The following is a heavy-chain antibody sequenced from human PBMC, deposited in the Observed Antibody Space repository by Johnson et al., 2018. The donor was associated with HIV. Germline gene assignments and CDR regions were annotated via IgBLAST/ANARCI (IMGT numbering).Heavy chain of an antibody. V-gene: IGHV3-23*04. D-gene: IGHD6-25*01. J-gene: IGHJ3*02. CDR2: ISGSGGST. CDR3: ARKKVAATGAFDM. Sequence: VQLVESGGGLVQPGRSLRLSCAASGFTFSSYAMSWVRQAPGKGLEWVSAISGSGGSTYYADSVKGRFTISRDNSKNTLYLQMNSLRAEDTAVYYCARKKVAATGAFDMWGQGTMVTVSS. CDR1: GFTFSSYA.